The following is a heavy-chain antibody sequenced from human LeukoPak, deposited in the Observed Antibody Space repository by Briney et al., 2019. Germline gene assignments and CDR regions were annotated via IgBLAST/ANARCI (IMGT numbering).Heavy chain of an antibody. Sequence: GGCLRLSRAACGVTLSSYAISWVRAGPGKGREWGSGISGTGSRTYYADSVKGRFTISGDNSKNRLSLQMNSLRAEDTAVCYCAKGTVVVPAAFHFYMDVWGKGTTVTVSS. V-gene: IGHV3-23*01. CDR3: AKGTVVVPAAFHFYMDV. D-gene: IGHD2-2*01. CDR2: ISGTGSRT. J-gene: IGHJ6*03. CDR1: GVTLSSYA.